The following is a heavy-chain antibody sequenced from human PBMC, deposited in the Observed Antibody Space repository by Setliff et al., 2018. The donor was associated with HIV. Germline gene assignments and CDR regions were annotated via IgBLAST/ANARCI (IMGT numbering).Heavy chain of an antibody. CDR1: GGSLSGYY. Sequence: PSETLSLTCAVYGGSLSGYYWSWIRQPPGKGLEWIGEINHSGSTNYNPSLKSRVTMSVDKSKNQFSLRLSSVTAADTAVYYCAREIRTVYTGGHYFYGIDVWGQGTAVTVSS. J-gene: IGHJ6*02. CDR3: AREIRTVYTGGHYFYGIDV. V-gene: IGHV4-34*01. D-gene: IGHD3-16*01. CDR2: INHSGST.